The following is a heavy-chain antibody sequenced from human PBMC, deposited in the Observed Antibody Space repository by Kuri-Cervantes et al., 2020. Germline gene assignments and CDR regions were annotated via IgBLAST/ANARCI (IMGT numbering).Heavy chain of an antibody. CDR1: GFTFISYA. J-gene: IGHJ6*03. CDR3: ARVGYDSLYYYYYMDV. CDR2: ISGSGGST. Sequence: GGSLRLSCAASGFTFISYAMSWVRQAPGKGLEWVSAISGSGGSTYYADSVKGRFTISRDNAKNSLYLQMNSLRAEDTAVYYCARVGYDSLYYYYYMDVWGKGTTVTVSS. V-gene: IGHV3-23*01. D-gene: IGHD5-12*01.